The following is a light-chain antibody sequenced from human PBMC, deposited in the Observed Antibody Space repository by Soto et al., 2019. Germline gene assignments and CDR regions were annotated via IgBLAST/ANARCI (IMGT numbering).Light chain of an antibody. V-gene: IGKV2-28*01. CDR1: QSLLHSNGYNY. J-gene: IGKJ1*01. Sequence: DIVMTQSPLSLPVTPGEPASISCRSSQSLLHSNGYNYLDWYLQKPGQSPQLLIYLGSNRSSGVPDRFSGCGSGTDFTLKISRVEAEDVGVYYCMQALQTPTFGQGTKVDIK. CDR2: LGS. CDR3: MQALQTPT.